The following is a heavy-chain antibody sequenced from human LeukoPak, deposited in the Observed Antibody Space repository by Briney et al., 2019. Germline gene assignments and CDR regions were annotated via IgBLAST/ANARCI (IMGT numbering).Heavy chain of an antibody. CDR2: INPNSGGT. J-gene: IGHJ6*03. CDR3: ARDDVDTAMVQYYYYYYMDV. V-gene: IGHV1-2*06. Sequence: ASVKVSCKASGYTFTGYYMHWVRQAPGQGLEWMGRINPNSGGTNYAQKFQGRVTMTRDTSISTAYMKLSRLRSDDTAMYYCARDDVDTAMVQYYYYYYMDVWGKGTTVTVSS. D-gene: IGHD5-18*01. CDR1: GYTFTGYY.